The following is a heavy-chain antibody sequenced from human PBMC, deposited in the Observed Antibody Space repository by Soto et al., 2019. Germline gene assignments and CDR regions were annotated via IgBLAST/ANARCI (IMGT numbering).Heavy chain of an antibody. J-gene: IGHJ5*01. D-gene: IGHD2-15*01. CDR3: ARGRYCLTGRCFPNWFDS. CDR1: GDSISTVDYF. V-gene: IGHV4-30-4*01. Sequence: SETLSLTCSVSGDSISTVDYFWAWVRQPPGQALEYIGYIYKSATTYYNPSFESRVAISLDTSKSQFSLNVTSPTAADTAVYFCARGRYCLTGRCFPNWFDSWGQGTLVTVSS. CDR2: IYKSATT.